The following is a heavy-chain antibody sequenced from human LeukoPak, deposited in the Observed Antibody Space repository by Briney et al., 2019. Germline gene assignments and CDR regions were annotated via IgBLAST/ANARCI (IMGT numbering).Heavy chain of an antibody. V-gene: IGHV4-59*01. J-gene: IGHJ3*02. CDR3: ARDRYSSGWHEGVVAFDI. D-gene: IGHD6-19*01. Sequence: PSETLSLTCTVSGGSISSYYWSWIRQPPGKGLEWIGYIYYSGSTNYNPPLKSRVTISVDTSKNQFSLRLSSVTAADTAVYYCARDRYSSGWHEGVVAFDIWGQGTMVTVSS. CDR2: IYYSGST. CDR1: GGSISSYY.